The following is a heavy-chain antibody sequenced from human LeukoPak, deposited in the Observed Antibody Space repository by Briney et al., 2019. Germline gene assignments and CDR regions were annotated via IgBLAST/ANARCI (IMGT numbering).Heavy chain of an antibody. CDR3: ARDSDVPFDY. V-gene: IGHV3-7*01. CDR1: GFTFSSCW. D-gene: IGHD3-16*01. J-gene: IGHJ4*02. Sequence: GGSLRLSCAASGFTFSSCWMNWVRQAPGKGLEWVANIKQDGSEKYYVDSVKGRFAISRDNAKNSLYLQMNSLRAEDTAVYYCARDSDVPFDYWGQGTLVTVSS. CDR2: IKQDGSEK.